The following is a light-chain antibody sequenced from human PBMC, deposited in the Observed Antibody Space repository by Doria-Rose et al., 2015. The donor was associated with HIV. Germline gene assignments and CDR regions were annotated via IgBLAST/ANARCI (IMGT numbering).Light chain of an antibody. CDR1: QSFSSTY. J-gene: IGKJ1*01. CDR2: DGS. Sequence: EIVLTQSPGTLSLSPGERATLSCRASQSFSSTYLDWYQQKPGQAPSLLIYDGSTRATGITDRFSASGSGTDFTLTINRLEPEDFALYYCHQYGTSWMFGQGTKVEI. CDR3: HQYGTSWM. V-gene: IGKV3-20*01.